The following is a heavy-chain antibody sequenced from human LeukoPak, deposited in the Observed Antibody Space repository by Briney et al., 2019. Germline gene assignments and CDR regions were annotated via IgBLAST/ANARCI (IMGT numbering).Heavy chain of an antibody. CDR2: ISGRGTYI. Sequence: GRTLSLSRAASLFSLSALTMNSVRQAPGPGLECVSCISGRGTYIPYADSGRGRFTISRDNAKNSLYLQMNSLRAEDTAVYYCARDGEDAECELIPLDNWGQETLVTVSS. V-gene: IGHV3-21*01. CDR3: ARDGEDAECELIPLDN. J-gene: IGHJ4*02. CDR1: LFSLSALT. D-gene: IGHD3-10*01.